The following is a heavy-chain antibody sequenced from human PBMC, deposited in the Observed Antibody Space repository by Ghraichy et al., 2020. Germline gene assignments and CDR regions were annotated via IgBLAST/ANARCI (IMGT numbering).Heavy chain of an antibody. V-gene: IGHV3-30-3*01. CDR3: ATPAENSSSWPVDY. CDR2: ISYDGSNK. J-gene: IGHJ4*02. Sequence: GESLNISCAASGFTFSSYAMHWVRQAPGKGLEWVAVISYDGSNKYYADSVKGRFTISRDNSKNTLYLQMNSLRAEDTAVYYCATPAENSSSWPVDYWGQGTLVTVSS. CDR1: GFTFSSYA. D-gene: IGHD6-13*01.